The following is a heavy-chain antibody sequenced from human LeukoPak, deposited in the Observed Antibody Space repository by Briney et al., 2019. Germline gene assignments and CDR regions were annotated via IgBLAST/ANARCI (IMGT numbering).Heavy chain of an antibody. CDR2: MNPNSGNT. D-gene: IGHD2-2*01. CDR3: ARARRIVVVPAASRDNYYYYMDV. CDR1: GYTFTSYD. V-gene: IGHV1-8*03. Sequence: ASVKVSCKASGYTFTSYDINWVRQATGQGLEWMGWMNPNSGNTAHAQKFQGRVTITRDTSISTAYMEPSSLRAEDTAVYYCARARRIVVVPAASRDNYYYYMDVWGKGTTVTVSS. J-gene: IGHJ6*03.